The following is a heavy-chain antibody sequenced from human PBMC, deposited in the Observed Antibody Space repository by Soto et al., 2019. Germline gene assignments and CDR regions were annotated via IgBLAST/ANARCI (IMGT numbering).Heavy chain of an antibody. CDR1: GGSISSGDYY. CDR3: ARVDCSSTRCYPGYYYYYGMDV. J-gene: IGHJ6*02. V-gene: IGHV4-30-4*01. CDR2: IYYSGST. D-gene: IGHD2-2*01. Sequence: QVQLQESGPGLVKPSQTLSLTCTVSGGSISSGDYYWSWIRQPPGKGLEWIGYIYYSGSTYYNPSLKSRVTISVDTSKNQFSLKLSSVTAADTAVYYCARVDCSSTRCYPGYYYYYGMDVWGQGTTVTVSS.